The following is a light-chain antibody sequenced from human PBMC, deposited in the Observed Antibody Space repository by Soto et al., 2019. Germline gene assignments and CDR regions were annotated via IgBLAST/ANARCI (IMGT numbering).Light chain of an antibody. Sequence: QSVLTQPSSASASLGSSVKLTCTLSSGHHSNTIAWHQQQPGKAPRYLMRLEGSGSYNKGSGIPDRFSGSSSGAARFLTISNLQSDDEADYYCETWDSDTQMFGGGTQLTVL. J-gene: IGLJ3*02. CDR3: ETWDSDTQM. CDR2: LEGSGSY. CDR1: SGHHSNT. V-gene: IGLV4-60*03.